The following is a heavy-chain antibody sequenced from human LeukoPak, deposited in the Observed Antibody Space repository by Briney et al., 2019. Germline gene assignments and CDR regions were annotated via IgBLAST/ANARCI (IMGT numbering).Heavy chain of an antibody. Sequence: PSETPSLTCAVYGGSFSGYYWSWIRQPPGKGLEWIGEINHSGSTNYNPSLKSRVTISVDTSKNQFSLKLSPVTAADTAVYYCARDQNGDLDYWGQGTLVTVSS. CDR2: INHSGST. V-gene: IGHV4-34*01. D-gene: IGHD4-17*01. CDR1: GGSFSGYY. CDR3: ARDQNGDLDY. J-gene: IGHJ4*02.